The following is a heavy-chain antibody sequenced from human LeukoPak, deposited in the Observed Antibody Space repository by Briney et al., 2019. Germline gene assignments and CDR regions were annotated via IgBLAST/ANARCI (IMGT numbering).Heavy chain of an antibody. CDR2: INTKTGRP. D-gene: IGHD3-22*01. Sequence: ASVKVSCKASGYTFTSYGISWVRQAPGQGLEWMGWINTKTGRPTYAQGFTGRFVFSLDTSVSTAYLQISSLKAEDTAVYYCVRDRPHHYDSSAFLYWGREPWSPSPQ. J-gene: IGHJ4*02. V-gene: IGHV7-4-1*02. CDR3: VRDRPHHYDSSAFLY. CDR1: GYTFTSYG.